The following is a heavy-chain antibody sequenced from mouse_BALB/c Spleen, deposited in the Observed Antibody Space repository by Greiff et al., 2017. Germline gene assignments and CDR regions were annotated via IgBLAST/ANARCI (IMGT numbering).Heavy chain of an antibody. CDR2: IDPYNGGT. Sequence: VQLKQSGPELGKPGASVKISCKASGYSFTGYNMYWVKQSHRKSLEWIGYIDPYNGGTSYNQKSKGKATLTVDKSSSTAYMHLNSLTSEDSAIYYCARRGDYDVGFAYWGQGTLVTVSA. CDR3: ARRGDYDVGFAY. J-gene: IGHJ3*01. V-gene: IGHV1S135*01. CDR1: GYSFTGYN. D-gene: IGHD2-4*01.